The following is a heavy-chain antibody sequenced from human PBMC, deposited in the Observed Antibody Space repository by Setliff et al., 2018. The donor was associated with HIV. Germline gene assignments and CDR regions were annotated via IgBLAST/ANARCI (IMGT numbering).Heavy chain of an antibody. CDR1: GFRFRSYG. D-gene: IGHD3-10*01. CDR2: IWFDGNKK. J-gene: IGHJ4*02. V-gene: IGHV3-33*08. CDR3: ASVLRYYGSGSYPFGY. Sequence: LRLSCAASGFRFRSYGMHWVRQAPGKGLEWVAIIWFDGNKKYYADSVKGRFTISRDNSKNTLYLQMNSLRAEDTATYYCASVLRYYGSGSYPFGYWGQGTLVTVSS.